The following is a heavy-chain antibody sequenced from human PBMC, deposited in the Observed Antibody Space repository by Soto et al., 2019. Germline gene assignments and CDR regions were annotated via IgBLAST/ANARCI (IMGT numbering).Heavy chain of an antibody. CDR2: VYYSGST. D-gene: IGHD3-16*01. V-gene: IGHV4-39*02. CDR3: ARGERRSGLSVSVLDY. CDR1: GASLTSNNYY. Sequence: QVEMQESGPGLVKPSETLSLTCPVSGASLTSNNYYWGWIRQPPGKGLEWIGSVYYSGSTYYNPSLKSRVSISVDLSNVSLNLVSVTAADTAVYYCARGERRSGLSVSVLDYWGQGMLVSVSS. J-gene: IGHJ4*02.